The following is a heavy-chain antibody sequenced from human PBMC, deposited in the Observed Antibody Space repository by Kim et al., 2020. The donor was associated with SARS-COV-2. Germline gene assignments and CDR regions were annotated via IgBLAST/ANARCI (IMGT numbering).Heavy chain of an antibody. V-gene: IGHV3-30*02. D-gene: IGHD7-27*01. CDR3: AKLPTWGSGSYYDY. J-gene: IGHJ4*02. Sequence: ADTVKGPFTISRDNSKNTLYLQMNSLSAEDTAVYYCAKLPTWGSGSYYDYWGQGTLVTVSS.